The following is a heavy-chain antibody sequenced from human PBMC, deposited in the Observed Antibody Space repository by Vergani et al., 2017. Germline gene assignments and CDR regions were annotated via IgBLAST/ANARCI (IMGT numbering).Heavy chain of an antibody. CDR3: ARILRYSSGWYSASGAFDI. CDR2: IYYSGST. Sequence: QLQLQESGPGLVKPSETLSLTCTVSGGSISSSSYYWGWIRQPPGKGLEWIGSIYYSGSTYYNPSLKSRVTISVDTSKNQFSLKLSSVTAADTAVYYCARILRYSSGWYSASGAFDIWGQGTMVTVSS. CDR1: GGSISSSSYY. D-gene: IGHD6-19*01. V-gene: IGHV4-39*07. J-gene: IGHJ3*02.